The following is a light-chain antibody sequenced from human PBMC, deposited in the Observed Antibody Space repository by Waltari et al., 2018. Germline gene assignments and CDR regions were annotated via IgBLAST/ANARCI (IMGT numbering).Light chain of an antibody. Sequence: QSMLTQPPSASGTPGQRVTISCSGSSSDIGSNDEYWYKQLPGTAPKLLIFRNDQRPSGVPDRFSGSKSGTSASLAISGLQSDDAAYYHCAAWDDSVTGPVFGGGTKLTVL. CDR3: AAWDDSVTGPV. CDR1: SSDIGSND. CDR2: RND. V-gene: IGLV1-47*01. J-gene: IGLJ3*02.